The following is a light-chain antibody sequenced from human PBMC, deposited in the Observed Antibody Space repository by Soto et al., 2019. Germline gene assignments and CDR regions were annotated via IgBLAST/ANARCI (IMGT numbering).Light chain of an antibody. CDR2: GAS. J-gene: IGKJ1*01. Sequence: EIVLTQSPGTLSLSPGETATLSCRASQSVSSSYIAWYQQKPGQAPRLLIYGASSRATGIPDSFSGSGSGTDFTLTISSLQPDDFATYYCQQYNSYSTFGQGTKVDNK. V-gene: IGKV3-20*01. CDR1: QSVSSSY. CDR3: QQYNSYST.